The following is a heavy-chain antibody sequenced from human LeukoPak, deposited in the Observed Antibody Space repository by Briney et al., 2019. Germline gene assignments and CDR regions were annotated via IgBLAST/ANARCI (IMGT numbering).Heavy chain of an antibody. Sequence: ASVKVSCKASGYTFTSYDINWVRQATGQGLEWMGWMNPNSGNTGYAQKFQGRVTMTRNTSISTAYMELSSLRSEDTAVYYCARVGFVVVPAAPYYYYYYMDVWGKGTTVTISS. CDR3: ARVGFVVVPAAPYYYYYYMDV. J-gene: IGHJ6*03. CDR1: GYTFTSYD. V-gene: IGHV1-8*01. D-gene: IGHD2-2*01. CDR2: MNPNSGNT.